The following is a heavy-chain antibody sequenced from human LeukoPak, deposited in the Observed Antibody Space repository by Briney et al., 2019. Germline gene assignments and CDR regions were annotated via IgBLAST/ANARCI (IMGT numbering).Heavy chain of an antibody. CDR1: GFTFSNYG. J-gene: IGHJ4*02. CDR2: VRYDESTK. Sequence: PGRSLRPSCAASGFTFSNYGMHWVRHAPGKGLEWVAFVRYDESTKFYADSVKGRFTISRDNSKTTLYLQMNSLRAEDTAVYYCAKDVPAAYFDYWGQGTLVTVSS. V-gene: IGHV3-30*02. CDR3: AKDVPAAYFDY. D-gene: IGHD2-2*01.